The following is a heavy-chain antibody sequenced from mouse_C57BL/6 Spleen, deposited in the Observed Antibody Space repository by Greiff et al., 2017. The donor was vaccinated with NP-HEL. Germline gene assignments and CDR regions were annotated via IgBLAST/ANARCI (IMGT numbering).Heavy chain of an antibody. J-gene: IGHJ3*01. CDR2: IDPSDSYT. CDR1: GYTFTSYW. Sequence: VQLQQPGAELVMPGASVKLSCKASGYTFTSYWMHWVKQRPGQGLEWIGEIDPSDSYTNYNQKFKGKSTLTVDKSSSTAYMQLSSLTSEDSAFYYCARRGDYDGWFAYWGQGTLVTVSA. V-gene: IGHV1-69*01. CDR3: ARRGDYDGWFAY. D-gene: IGHD2-4*01.